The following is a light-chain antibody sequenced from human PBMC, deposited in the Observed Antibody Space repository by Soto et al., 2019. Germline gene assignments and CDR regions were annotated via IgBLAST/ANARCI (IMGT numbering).Light chain of an antibody. Sequence: QSALTQPPSASGTPGQRVTISCSGSTSNIGNNFVFWYHQLPGTAPKLLIYRNNQRPSGVPDRFSGSKSGTSASLAISGLRSEDEADYHCAAWDDSVTGWVFGGGTKLTVL. CDR1: TSNIGNNF. J-gene: IGLJ3*02. V-gene: IGLV1-47*01. CDR2: RNN. CDR3: AAWDDSVTGWV.